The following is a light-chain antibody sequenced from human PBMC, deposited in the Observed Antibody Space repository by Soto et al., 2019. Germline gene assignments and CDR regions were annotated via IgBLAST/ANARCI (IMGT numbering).Light chain of an antibody. CDR3: QQYGSSPT. CDR1: QSVSNNY. V-gene: IGKV3-20*01. Sequence: EIVLTQSPGTLSLSPGERATLSCRASQSVSNNYLAWYQQKPGQAPRLLIYGAYNRATGIPDRFSGSGSGTDFTLTISRLEPEDFAVYYCQQYGSSPTFGQGTKVDIK. J-gene: IGKJ1*01. CDR2: GAY.